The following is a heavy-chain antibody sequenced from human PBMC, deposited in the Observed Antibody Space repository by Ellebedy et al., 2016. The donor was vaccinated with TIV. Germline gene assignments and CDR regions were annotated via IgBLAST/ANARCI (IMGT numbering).Heavy chain of an antibody. D-gene: IGHD2-21*02. CDR3: ARTDPWQPIDD. CDR2: DYYSGSP. Sequence: MPSETLSLTCSVSGGSVSSTRYYWAWIRQPPGKGLEYIGSDYYSGSPYYNPSFKSRVTLSANTSKNQFSLNLRTVTAADTAVYYCARTDPWQPIDDWGQGILVSVSS. CDR1: GGSVSSTRYY. V-gene: IGHV4-39*01. J-gene: IGHJ4*02.